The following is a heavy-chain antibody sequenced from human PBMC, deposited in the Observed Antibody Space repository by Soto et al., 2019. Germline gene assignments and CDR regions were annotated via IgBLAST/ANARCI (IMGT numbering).Heavy chain of an antibody. J-gene: IGHJ4*02. D-gene: IGHD3-22*01. CDR2: ISSNGGST. CDR3: VNHGRGYDSSGYYSVHFDY. Sequence: GGSLRLSCSASGFTFSSYAMHWVRQAPGKGLEYVSAISSNGGSTYYADSVKGRFTISRDNSKNTLYLQMSSLRAEDTAVYYCVNHGRGYDSSGYYSVHFDYWGQGTLVTVSS. CDR1: GFTFSSYA. V-gene: IGHV3-64D*08.